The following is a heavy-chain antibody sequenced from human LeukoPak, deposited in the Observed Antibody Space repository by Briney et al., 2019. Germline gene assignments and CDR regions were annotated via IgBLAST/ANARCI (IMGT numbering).Heavy chain of an antibody. CDR1: GFTFGNYA. V-gene: IGHV3-23*01. J-gene: IGHJ5*02. CDR3: AKASVAIPQYCNS. D-gene: IGHD2-2*02. Sequence: GGSLRLSCEAFGFTFGNYAMNWVRQAPGKGLEWVSTISGTGSSTYYADSAKGRFTISRDNSKDTLFLQLNSLTAADTAMYFCAKASVAIPQYCNSWGQGTLVTVSS. CDR2: ISGTGSST.